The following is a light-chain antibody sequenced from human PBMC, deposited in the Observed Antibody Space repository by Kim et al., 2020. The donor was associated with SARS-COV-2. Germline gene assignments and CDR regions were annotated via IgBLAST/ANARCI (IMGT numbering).Light chain of an antibody. J-gene: IGKJ1*01. CDR1: QSVSSN. V-gene: IGKV3-15*01. CDR2: GAS. CDR3: QHYNSWPRT. Sequence: VSPGETATLSCGASQSVSSNLALYQQKPCQAPRLLIYGASTRAAGIPVMFSGSGSGTEFTLTISSLQSEDFAVYYCQHYNSWPRTFGQGTKVDIK.